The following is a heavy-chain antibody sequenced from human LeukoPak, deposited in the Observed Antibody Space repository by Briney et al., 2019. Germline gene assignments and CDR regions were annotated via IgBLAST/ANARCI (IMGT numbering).Heavy chain of an antibody. CDR1: GLAFSAYK. V-gene: IGHV3-74*01. CDR3: VVGGSPGY. D-gene: IGHD2-15*01. CDR2: ISTDGYTT. Sequence: GGSLRLSCAASGLAFSAYKVHWVRQAPRKGLVWVSRISTDGYTTDYADFVQGRFTASRDNTKNTWSLEMNSLRAEDTAVYYCVVGGSPGYWGQGTLVTVSS. J-gene: IGHJ4*02.